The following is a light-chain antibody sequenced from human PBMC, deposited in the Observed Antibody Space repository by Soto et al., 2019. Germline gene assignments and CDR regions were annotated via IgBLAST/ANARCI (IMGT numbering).Light chain of an antibody. V-gene: IGKV1D-12*01. CDR2: AAS. J-gene: IGKJ5*01. Sequence: IQMTQSPSSVAASTGDRVTITCRASQGISSWLAWYQQRPWKAPKLLINAASSLQSGVPSRFVGSGSGTHFTLTITCLQPEDFATYYCQQDNNFPVTFGQETKLQIK. CDR3: QQDNNFPVT. CDR1: QGISSW.